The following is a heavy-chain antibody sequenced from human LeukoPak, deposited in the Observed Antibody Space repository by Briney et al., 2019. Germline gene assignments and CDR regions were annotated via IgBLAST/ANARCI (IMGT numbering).Heavy chain of an antibody. CDR2: IDPNSGGT. CDR1: GYTFTGYY. CDR3: ARDVGDSSGYDLDY. V-gene: IGHV1-2*02. J-gene: IGHJ4*02. D-gene: IGHD3-22*01. Sequence: ASVKVSCKASGYTFTGYYMHWMRRAPGQGLEWMGWIDPNSGGTNYAQKFQGRVTMTRDTSISTAYMELSRLRSDDTAVYYCARDVGDSSGYDLDYWGQGTQVTVSS.